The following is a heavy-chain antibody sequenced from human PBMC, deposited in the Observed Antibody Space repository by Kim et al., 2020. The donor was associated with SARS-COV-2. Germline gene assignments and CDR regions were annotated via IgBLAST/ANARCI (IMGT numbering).Heavy chain of an antibody. CDR3: ARDVAGQDGT. V-gene: IGHV3-74*01. CDR2: IYEGGSIT. CDR1: GCTLRRYW. J-gene: IGHJ1*01. Sequence: GGSLRLSCVASGCTLRRYWMHWVRQAPGQGLVWVSRIYEGGSITNYADSVKGRFTIIRDNTKNTLYLQMDSLRAEDTAVYYCARDVAGQDGTGGQGTLVT. D-gene: IGHD1-26*01.